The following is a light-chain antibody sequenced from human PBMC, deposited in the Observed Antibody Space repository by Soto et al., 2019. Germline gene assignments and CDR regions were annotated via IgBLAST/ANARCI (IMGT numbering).Light chain of an antibody. CDR1: SSDVGSYDL. CDR3: CSYAGDSTYV. V-gene: IGLV2-23*01. CDR2: GAS. J-gene: IGLJ1*01. Sequence: QSVLAQPASVSGSPGQSITISCAGTSSDVGSYDLVSWYQQYPGKAPKLMIYGASERPSGVSYRFSGSKSANTASLTISGLQAEDEADYYCCSYAGDSTYVFGTGTKVTVL.